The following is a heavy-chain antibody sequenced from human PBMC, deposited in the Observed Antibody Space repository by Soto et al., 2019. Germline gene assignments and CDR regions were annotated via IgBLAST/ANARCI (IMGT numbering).Heavy chain of an antibody. D-gene: IGHD3-10*01. CDR3: AAELGFGKLSVV. Sequence: QVQVVQSGVEVRRPGSSVKVSCKASGDTFKNCVISWVRQAPGQGLEWMGGIIPLFGTTDFAQRFQGRLTITTDESTTTAYMELSRLRSEDTDTYYCAAELGFGKLSVVWGQGNTVIVSS. CDR1: GDTFKNCV. CDR2: IIPLFGTT. V-gene: IGHV1-69*01. J-gene: IGHJ6*02.